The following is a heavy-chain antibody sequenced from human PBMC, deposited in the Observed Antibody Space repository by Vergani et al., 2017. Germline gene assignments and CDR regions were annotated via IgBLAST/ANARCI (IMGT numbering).Heavy chain of an antibody. V-gene: IGHV3-15*01. D-gene: IGHD2-2*02. CDR2: IRSKNDGGTA. CDR1: GITFKNAW. J-gene: IGHJ4*02. CDR3: YTDYHDY. Sequence: EVQVVESGGGLIKPGGSLRLSCVVSGITFKNAWINWVRQAPGKGLGWIGRIRSKNDGGTADYAAPLKGRFTISRDDSKDSAFLLVNNLKTEDTAVYFCYTDYHDYWVQGTLVTVSS.